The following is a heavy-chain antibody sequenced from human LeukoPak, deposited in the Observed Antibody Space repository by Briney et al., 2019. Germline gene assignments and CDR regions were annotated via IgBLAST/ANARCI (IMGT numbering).Heavy chain of an antibody. J-gene: IGHJ4*02. CDR2: IRYDGSNK. CDR3: AKDYSSSWLYYFDY. D-gene: IGHD6-13*01. CDR1: GFTFSSYG. V-gene: IGHV3-30*02. Sequence: GGSLRLSCAASGFTFSSYGMHWVRQAPGKGLEWVAFIRYDGSNKYYADSVKGRFTISRDNFKNTLYLHMNSLRAEDTAVYYCAKDYSSSWLYYFDYWGQGTLVTVSS.